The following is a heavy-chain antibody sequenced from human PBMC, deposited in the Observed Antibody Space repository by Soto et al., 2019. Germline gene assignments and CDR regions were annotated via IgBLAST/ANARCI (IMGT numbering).Heavy chain of an antibody. Sequence: QVQLVQSGAEVKKPGASVKVSCKASGYTFTGYYMHWVRQAPGQGLEWMGWINPNSGGTNYAQKFQGWVTMTRDTSISTAYMELSRLRSDDTAVYYCARDNEGGAGREYYYYGMDVWGQGTTVTVSS. CDR2: INPNSGGT. D-gene: IGHD1-1*01. V-gene: IGHV1-2*04. CDR1: GYTFTGYY. J-gene: IGHJ6*02. CDR3: ARDNEGGAGREYYYYGMDV.